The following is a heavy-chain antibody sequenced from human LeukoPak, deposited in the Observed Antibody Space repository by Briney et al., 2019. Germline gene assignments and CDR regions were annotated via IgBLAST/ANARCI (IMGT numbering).Heavy chain of an antibody. CDR1: GFTFNRYA. CDR3: TTLILLRGVGGGF. J-gene: IGHJ4*02. Sequence: GGSLRLSCAASGFTFNRYAMSWVRQAPGKGLEWVGRIKSSDDGGTIDYSAPVKGRFAISRDDSTDTLFLQMNRLKIEDTAVYYCTTLILLRGVGGGFWGPGSLVTVSS. CDR2: IKSSDDGGTI. D-gene: IGHD3-10*01. V-gene: IGHV3-15*01.